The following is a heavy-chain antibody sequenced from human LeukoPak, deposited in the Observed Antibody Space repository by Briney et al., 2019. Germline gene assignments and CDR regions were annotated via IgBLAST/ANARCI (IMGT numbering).Heavy chain of an antibody. Sequence: GGSLRLSCAASGLTFTNAWMGWVRQAPGKGLEWVGRIKTKTDGGTTDYAAPVKGRFTISRDDSKDTLYLQMNSLKTEDTAVYYCTTAYYYGSGSPFFYYWGQGTLVTVSS. V-gene: IGHV3-15*01. CDR2: IKTKTDGGTT. CDR3: TTAYYYGSGSPFFYY. CDR1: GLTFTNAW. J-gene: IGHJ4*02. D-gene: IGHD3-10*01.